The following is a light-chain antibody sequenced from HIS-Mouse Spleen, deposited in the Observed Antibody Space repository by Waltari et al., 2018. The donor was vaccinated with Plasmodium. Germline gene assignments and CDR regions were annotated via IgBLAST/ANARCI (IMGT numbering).Light chain of an antibody. CDR2: EDS. CDR3: YTTDSSGNHRV. Sequence: SYELTQPPSVSVSPGQTARITCSGDALPKKYAYWYQKKSGQAPVLVIYEDSKLPSGIPERFSCSRSGTMATLTISGAQVEDEADYYCYTTDSSGNHRVFGGGTKLTVL. V-gene: IGLV3-10*01. CDR1: ALPKKY. J-gene: IGLJ3*02.